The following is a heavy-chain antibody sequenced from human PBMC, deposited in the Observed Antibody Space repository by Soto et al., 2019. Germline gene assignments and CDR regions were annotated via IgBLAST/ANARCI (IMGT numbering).Heavy chain of an antibody. CDR3: ARVRGIYGSGSYYNKNFDY. Sequence: SETLSLTCAVSGVSISSGGYSWSWIRQPPGKGLEWIGYIYHSGSTYYNPSLKSRVTISVDRSKSQFSLKLSSVTAADTAVYYCARVRGIYGSGSYYNKNFDYWGQGTLVTVSS. CDR2: IYHSGST. D-gene: IGHD3-10*01. CDR1: GVSISSGGYS. V-gene: IGHV4-30-2*01. J-gene: IGHJ4*02.